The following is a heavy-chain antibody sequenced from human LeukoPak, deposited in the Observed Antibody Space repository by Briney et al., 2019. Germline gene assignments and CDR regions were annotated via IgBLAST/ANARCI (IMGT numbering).Heavy chain of an antibody. V-gene: IGHV3-13*01. D-gene: IGHD3-16*02. Sequence: PGGSLRLSCAASGFTFSSYDMHWVRQATGKGLEWVSAIGTAGDTYYPGSVKGRFTISRENAKNSLYLQMNSLRAGDTAVYYCARGKITFGGVIGFDYWGQGTLVTVSS. CDR2: IGTAGDT. CDR1: GFTFSSYD. CDR3: ARGKITFGGVIGFDY. J-gene: IGHJ4*02.